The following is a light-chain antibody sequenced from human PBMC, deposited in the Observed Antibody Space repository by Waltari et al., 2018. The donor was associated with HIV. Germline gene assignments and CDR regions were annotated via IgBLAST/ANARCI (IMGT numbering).Light chain of an antibody. CDR1: RRAVGAYNF. CDR3: GSYTSSSTLV. J-gene: IGLJ3*02. V-gene: IGLV2-14*03. CDR2: DVR. Sequence: QSALTQPASASGSPGQSITIHCTGTRRAVGAYNFVSWSHHHPGKAPKLMIYDVRSRPSGVSDRVSGSKSGNTASLTISGLQAEDEADYYCGSYTSSSTLVFGGGTKLTVL.